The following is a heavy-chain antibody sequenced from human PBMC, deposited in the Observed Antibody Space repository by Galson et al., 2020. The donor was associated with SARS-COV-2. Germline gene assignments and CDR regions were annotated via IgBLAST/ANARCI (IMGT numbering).Heavy chain of an antibody. J-gene: IGHJ5*02. CDR2: VDHRGNT. CDR3: VSVDEAFDP. Sequence: SETLSLTCTVSGGSIRSDTYYWGWIRQPPGKGLEWLGSVDHRGNTYRNPSLKSRLTLSVDTSHTHFSLNLASVTAADTAVYFCVSVDEAFDPWGQGTLVTVSS. V-gene: IGHV4-39*07. CDR1: GGSIRSDTYY.